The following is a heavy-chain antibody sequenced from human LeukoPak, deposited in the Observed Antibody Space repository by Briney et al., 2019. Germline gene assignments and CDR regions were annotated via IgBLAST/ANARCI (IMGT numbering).Heavy chain of an antibody. D-gene: IGHD3-3*01. CDR2: INGDGNKK. Sequence: GGSLRLSCGASGFTFSDYWMTWVRQVPGKGLEWVANINGDGNKKDYVDPMKGRFSTSRDTEKNSLFLQMNSLRAEDTAVYYCAKDGDFWSGYYLDYWGQGTLVTVSS. CDR1: GFTFSDYW. J-gene: IGHJ4*02. CDR3: AKDGDFWSGYYLDY. V-gene: IGHV3-7*03.